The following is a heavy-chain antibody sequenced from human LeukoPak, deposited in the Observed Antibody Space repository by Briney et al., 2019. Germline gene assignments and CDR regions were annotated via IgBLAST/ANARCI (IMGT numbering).Heavy chain of an antibody. V-gene: IGHV3-30*18. D-gene: IGHD6-13*01. CDR2: ISYDGSNK. J-gene: IGHJ4*02. CDR3: AKDLSYSSSWTPHDY. CDR1: GFTFSSYG. Sequence: GGSLRLSCAASGFTFSSYGMHWVRQAPGKGLEWVAVISYDGSNKYYADSVKGRFTISRDNSKNTLYLQMNSLRAEDTAVYYCAKDLSYSSSWTPHDYWGQGTLVTVSS.